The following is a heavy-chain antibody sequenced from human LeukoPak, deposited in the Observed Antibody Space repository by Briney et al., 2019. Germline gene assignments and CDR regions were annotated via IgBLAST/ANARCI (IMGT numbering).Heavy chain of an antibody. CDR3: ERGSIAPDY. V-gene: IGHV4-34*01. CDR1: GGSFSDYY. D-gene: IGHD6-6*01. Sequence: SETLSLTCAVYGGSFSDYYWGWIRQPPGKGLEWIGSIHYSGSTYYNPSLKSRVTISVDTSKNRLSLRLRSVTAADTAVYYCERGSIAPDYWGQGILVTVSS. J-gene: IGHJ4*02. CDR2: IHYSGST.